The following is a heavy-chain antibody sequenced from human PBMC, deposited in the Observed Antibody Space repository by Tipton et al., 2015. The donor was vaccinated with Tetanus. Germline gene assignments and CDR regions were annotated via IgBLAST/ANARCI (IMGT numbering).Heavy chain of an antibody. CDR2: LTYSGRT. CDR1: GGSMIGSGHY. V-gene: IGHV4-39*07. D-gene: IGHD5-18*01. J-gene: IGHJ2*01. Sequence: TLSLTCIVSGGSMIGSGHYGAWVRQSPGKGLEWIGSLTYSGRTYYSPSLKSRVTISVDTPKNQFSLKLTSLTVADTAVYYCARGGSYSYGPRGFDLWGRGTLVTVSS. CDR3: ARGGSYSYGPRGFDL.